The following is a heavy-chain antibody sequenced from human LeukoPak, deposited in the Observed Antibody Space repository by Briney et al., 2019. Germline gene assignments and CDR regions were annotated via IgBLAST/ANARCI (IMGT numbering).Heavy chain of an antibody. CDR2: IKQDGSEK. V-gene: IGHV3-7*01. J-gene: IGHJ6*02. D-gene: IGHD3-22*01. CDR3: ARDWLDGMDV. Sequence: PGASLRLSCAASGFTFSNYAMTWVRQAPGKGLEWVANIKQDGSEKYYVDSVKGRFTISRDNAKNSLYLQMNSLRAEDTAVYYCARDWLDGMDVWGQGTTVTVSS. CDR1: GFTFSNYA.